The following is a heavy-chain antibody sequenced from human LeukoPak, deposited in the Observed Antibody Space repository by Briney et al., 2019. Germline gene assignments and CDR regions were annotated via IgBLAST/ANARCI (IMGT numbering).Heavy chain of an antibody. CDR1: GFSLGLSGVG. J-gene: IGHJ4*02. CDR2: IYWDDNK. Sequence: SGPTLVKPTPALTLTCTFSGFSLGLSGVGVGWIRQPPGKALEWLALIYWDDNKRYSTSLKSRLIITKDTSKNQVVLTMTNMDPVDTATYYCAHYYYDTSGFDYWGQGTLVTVSS. CDR3: AHYYYDTSGFDY. D-gene: IGHD3-22*01. V-gene: IGHV2-5*02.